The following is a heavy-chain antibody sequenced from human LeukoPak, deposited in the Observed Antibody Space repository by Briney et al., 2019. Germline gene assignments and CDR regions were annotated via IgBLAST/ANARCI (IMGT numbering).Heavy chain of an antibody. CDR2: INSDGIA. D-gene: IGHD2-2*01. J-gene: IGHJ4*02. CDR3: ARDGIVPAYYFDY. CDR1: GFTFSSYW. V-gene: IGHV3-74*01. Sequence: GGSLRLSCAASGFTFSSYWMHWVRQAPGKGLGWVSRINSDGIAIYADSVKGRFTISRDNSKNTLYLQMNSLRAEDTALYYCARDGIVPAYYFDYWGQGTLVTVSS.